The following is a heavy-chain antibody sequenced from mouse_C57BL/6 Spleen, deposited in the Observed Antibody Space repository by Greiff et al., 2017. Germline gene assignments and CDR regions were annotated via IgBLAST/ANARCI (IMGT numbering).Heavy chain of an antibody. CDR3: ARKGLGLFAY. CDR2: IDPSDSYT. Sequence: QVQLQQPGAELVMPGASVKLSCKASGYTFTSYWMHWVKQRPGQGLEWIGEIDPSDSYTNYNQKFKGKSTLTVDKSSSTAYRQLRSLASEDSAVYYCARKGLGLFAYWGQGTLVTVSA. J-gene: IGHJ3*01. V-gene: IGHV1-69*01. CDR1: GYTFTSYW.